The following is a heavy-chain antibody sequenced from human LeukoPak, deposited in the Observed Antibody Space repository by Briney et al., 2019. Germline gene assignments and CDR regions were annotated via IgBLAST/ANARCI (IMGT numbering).Heavy chain of an antibody. CDR2: IYYSGST. CDR3: AREDIVVVPAANGVYNWFDP. J-gene: IGHJ5*02. Sequence: SETLSLTCTVSGGSISSYYWSWIRQPPGKGLEWIGYIYYSGSTNYNPSLKSRVTISVDTSKNQFSLKLSSVTAADTAVYYCAREDIVVVPAANGVYNWFDPWGQGTLVTVSS. V-gene: IGHV4-59*12. D-gene: IGHD2-2*01. CDR1: GGSISSYY.